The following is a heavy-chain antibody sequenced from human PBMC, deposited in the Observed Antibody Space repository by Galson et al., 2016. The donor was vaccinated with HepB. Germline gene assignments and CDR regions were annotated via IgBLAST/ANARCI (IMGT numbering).Heavy chain of an antibody. CDR1: GFSFSTSG. CDR2: MWYDGSKE. V-gene: IGHV3-33*01. J-gene: IGHJ6*02. Sequence: SLRLSCAASGFSFSTSGMHWVRQAPGKGLEWVAVMWYDGSKEYYADSVKGRFTISRDTSKNTLYLQMNSLRAEDTAVYYCARDSPSVGLDVWGQGTTVTVSS. CDR3: ARDSPSVGLDV. D-gene: IGHD5/OR15-5a*01.